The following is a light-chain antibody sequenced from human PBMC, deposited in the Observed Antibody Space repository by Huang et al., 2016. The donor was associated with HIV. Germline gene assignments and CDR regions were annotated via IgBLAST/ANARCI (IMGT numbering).Light chain of an antibody. Sequence: DIQMTQSPSSLSASVGDRVTITCRASQGIITYLNWYRQKPGKAPELLIYAASSLEGAVTSRFSGHGSGTEFTLTINGLQRDDFATYYCQQSYTTPYTFGQGTKLETK. CDR3: QQSYTTPYT. V-gene: IGKV1-39*01. J-gene: IGKJ2*01. CDR2: AAS. CDR1: QGIITY.